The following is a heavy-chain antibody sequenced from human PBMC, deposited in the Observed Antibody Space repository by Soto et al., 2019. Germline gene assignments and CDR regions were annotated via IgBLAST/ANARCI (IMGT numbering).Heavy chain of an antibody. CDR1: GYTFTSYA. Sequence: GASVKVSCKASGYTFTSYAMHWVRQAPGQRLEWMGWISADNGNTNYAQKLQGRVTMTTDTSTSTAYMELRSLRSDDTAVYYCARTYCSGGSCYSDAFDIWGQGTVVTVSS. D-gene: IGHD2-15*01. V-gene: IGHV1-18*01. J-gene: IGHJ3*02. CDR3: ARTYCSGGSCYSDAFDI. CDR2: ISADNGNT.